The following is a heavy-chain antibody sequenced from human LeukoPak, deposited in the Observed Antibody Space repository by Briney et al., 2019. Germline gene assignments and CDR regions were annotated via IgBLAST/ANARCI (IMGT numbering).Heavy chain of an antibody. D-gene: IGHD1-26*01. Sequence: ASVTVSFKASGYTVTGYYMHWVRQAPGQGLEWMGWIYPNSGGTNYAQKFQGRVTMTRDTSISTAYMELSRLRSDDTAVYYCARDFRSYAASVDYWGQGTLVTVPS. CDR2: IYPNSGGT. J-gene: IGHJ4*02. V-gene: IGHV1-2*02. CDR3: ARDFRSYAASVDY. CDR1: GYTVTGYY.